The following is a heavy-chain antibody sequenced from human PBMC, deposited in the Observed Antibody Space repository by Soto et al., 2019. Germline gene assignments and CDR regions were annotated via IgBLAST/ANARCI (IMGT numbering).Heavy chain of an antibody. CDR3: ARMQEHYYDNSGYSDAFYI. Sequence: GPDPTLVNPTQTLTLTCTFSGFSLSTSGMCVSWIRQPPGKALEWLALIDWDDDKYYSTSLKTRLTISKDTSKNQVVLTMTNMDPVDTATYYCARMQEHYYDNSGYSDAFYIRTQRTMVPVSS. CDR1: GFSLSTSGMC. CDR2: IDWDDDK. V-gene: IGHV2-70*01. D-gene: IGHD3-22*01. J-gene: IGHJ3*02.